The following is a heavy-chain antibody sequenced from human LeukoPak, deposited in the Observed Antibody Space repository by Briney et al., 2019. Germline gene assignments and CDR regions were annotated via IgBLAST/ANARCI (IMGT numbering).Heavy chain of an antibody. D-gene: IGHD3-3*01. CDR3: ARGSGSGYYTLHYYYGMDV. V-gene: IGHV1-69*13. CDR1: GGTFSSYA. CDR2: IIPIFGTA. J-gene: IGHJ6*02. Sequence: ASVKVSCKASGGTFSSYAISWVRQAPGQGLEWMGGIIPIFGTANSAQKFQGRVTITADESTSTAYMELSSLRSEDTAVYYCARGSGSGYYTLHYYYGMDVWGQGTTVTVSS.